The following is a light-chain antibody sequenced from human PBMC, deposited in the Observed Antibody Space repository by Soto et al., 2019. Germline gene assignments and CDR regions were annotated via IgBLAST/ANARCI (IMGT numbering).Light chain of an antibody. J-gene: IGLJ2*01. CDR1: SGSIANNY. V-gene: IGLV6-57*04. CDR2: ENN. CDR3: QSYDRDFVV. Sequence: NFMLTQPHSVSESPGKTLSISCTRSSGSIANNYVQWYQQRPGSAPTTVIYENNQRLSAVPDRFSGSTDGSSNSASLTISGLQTEDEADYYCQSYDRDFVVFGGGTKLTVL.